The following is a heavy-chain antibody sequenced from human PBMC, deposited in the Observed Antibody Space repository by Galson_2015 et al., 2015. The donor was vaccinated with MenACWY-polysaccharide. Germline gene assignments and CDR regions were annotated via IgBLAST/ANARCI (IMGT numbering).Heavy chain of an antibody. Sequence: SLRLSCAASGFTFSSYAMSWVRQAPGKGLEWVSAISGSGGRTYSADSMKGRFTISRDNSKNTLYLQMDSLRAEDTAVYYCAKALVVVVTNDYWGQGTLATVSS. CDR3: AKALVVVVTNDY. CDR1: GFTFSSYA. V-gene: IGHV3-23*01. J-gene: IGHJ4*02. D-gene: IGHD3-22*01. CDR2: ISGSGGRT.